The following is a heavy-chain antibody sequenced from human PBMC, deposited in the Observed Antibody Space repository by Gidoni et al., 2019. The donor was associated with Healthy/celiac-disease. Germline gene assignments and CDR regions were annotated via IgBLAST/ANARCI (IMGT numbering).Heavy chain of an antibody. CDR1: GGTFSSYA. CDR2: IIPIFGTA. CDR3: ARGPYYYDSSGYYFGGTDY. Sequence: QVQLVQSGAEVKKPGSSVKVSCKASGGTFSSYAISWVRQAPGQGLEWMGGIIPIFGTANYAQKFQGRVTITADESTSTAYMELSSLRSEDTAVYYCARGPYYYDSSGYYFGGTDYWGQGTLVTVSS. V-gene: IGHV1-69*01. D-gene: IGHD3-22*01. J-gene: IGHJ4*02.